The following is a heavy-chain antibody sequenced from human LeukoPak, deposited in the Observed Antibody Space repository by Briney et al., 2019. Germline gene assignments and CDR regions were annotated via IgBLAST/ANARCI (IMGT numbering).Heavy chain of an antibody. CDR2: ISSSGSRI. J-gene: IGHJ3*02. CDR3: ARAFNDAFDI. CDR1: GFTFRDYY. Sequence: GGSLRLSCAASGFTFRDYYMGWIRQAPGKGLEWISYISSSGSRIYNADSVKGRFTISRDNAKNSLYLQMNSLRAEDAAVYYCARAFNDAFDIWGQGTMVTVSS. V-gene: IGHV3-11*04.